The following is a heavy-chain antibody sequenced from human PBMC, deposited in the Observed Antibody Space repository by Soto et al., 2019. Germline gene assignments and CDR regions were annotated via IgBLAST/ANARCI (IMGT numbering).Heavy chain of an antibody. V-gene: IGHV1-46*02. Sequence: QVQLVQSGAEVRKPGASVKVSCKPSGYTFNTYYLHWLRQAPGQALEWMGVIHPSGGGTTYAQKFLGRATVPRDTSTTTVFMELSSLRSDDTAVYYCARGGHIAVVTASFDNWGQGTLVTVSS. J-gene: IGHJ4*02. CDR2: IHPSGGGT. CDR3: ARGGHIAVVTASFDN. CDR1: GYTFNTYY. D-gene: IGHD2-21*02.